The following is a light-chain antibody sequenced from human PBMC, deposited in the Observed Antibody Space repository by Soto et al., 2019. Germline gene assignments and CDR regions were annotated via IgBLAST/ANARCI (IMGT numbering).Light chain of an antibody. V-gene: IGLV3-21*02. CDR3: EVWDSATDLLV. J-gene: IGLJ3*02. CDR2: DDN. Sequence: SYELTQPPSVSVAPGQTAKITCGGNNIGSNSVHWYQQKTGQAPVLVVYDDNDRPSGIPERFSGSNSGNTATLTISRVEAGDEADYFCEVWDSATDLLVFGGGTKLTVL. CDR1: NIGSNS.